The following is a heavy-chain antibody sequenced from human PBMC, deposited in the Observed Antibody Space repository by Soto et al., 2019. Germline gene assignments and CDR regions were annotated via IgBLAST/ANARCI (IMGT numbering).Heavy chain of an antibody. V-gene: IGHV3-33*01. Sequence: QVQLVESGGGVVQPGRSLRLSCAASGFTFSTYGMHWVRQAPGKGLEWVAVIWYDGSNKYYADSVKGRFTVSRDNSKNTLYLQMDNLRAEDTAVYYCARGEGPGGGYFDYWGQGTLVTVSS. CDR1: GFTFSTYG. J-gene: IGHJ4*02. CDR3: ARGEGPGGGYFDY. CDR2: IWYDGSNK. D-gene: IGHD1-26*01.